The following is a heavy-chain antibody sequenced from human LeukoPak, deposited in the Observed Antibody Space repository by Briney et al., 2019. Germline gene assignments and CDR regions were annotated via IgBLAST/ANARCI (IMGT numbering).Heavy chain of an antibody. V-gene: IGHV4-30-2*01. CDR3: ARHVYGKGMYV. J-gene: IGHJ6*04. CDR2: IYHSGST. Sequence: SETLSLTCAVSGGSISSGGYSWSWIRQPPGKGLEWIGYIYHSGSTYYNPSLKSRVTISVDRSKNQFSLKLSSVTAADTAVYYCARHVYGKGMYVWGKGTTVTVSS. D-gene: IGHD4-17*01. CDR1: GGSISSGGYS.